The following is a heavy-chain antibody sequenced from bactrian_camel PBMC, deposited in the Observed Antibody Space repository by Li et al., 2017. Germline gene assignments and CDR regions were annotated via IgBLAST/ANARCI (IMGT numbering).Heavy chain of an antibody. V-gene: IGHV3S55*01. CDR1: QHTLKHYC. CDR2: IDSDGST. CDR3: AAHYAGSCGVTFVPELDRVKLTFDH. J-gene: IGHJ4*01. D-gene: IGHD6*01. Sequence: VQLVESGGGLVQAGGSLRLSCVSSQHTLKHYCMGWFRQAPGKEREAVAAIDSDGSTSYADSVQGRFTISVDNAKSTLFLQMNNLNTEDTAMYYCAAHYAGSCGVTFVPELDRVKLTFDHLGRGTQVTVS.